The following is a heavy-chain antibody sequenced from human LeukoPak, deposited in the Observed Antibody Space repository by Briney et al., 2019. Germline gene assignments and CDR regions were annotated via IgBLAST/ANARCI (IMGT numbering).Heavy chain of an antibody. CDR3: ANRRKGYYFDY. CDR2: SYYSDTP. Sequence: SETLSLACTVAGGSISSSSDDWGWIRQPPVKGLECIVSSYYSDTPYYNPSLQSRVTISVDTSKNHFSLKLSSGTAADTAVYYCANRRKGYYFDYWGQGTLVTVSS. D-gene: IGHD1-14*01. V-gene: IGHV4-39*02. CDR1: GGSISSSSDD. J-gene: IGHJ4*02.